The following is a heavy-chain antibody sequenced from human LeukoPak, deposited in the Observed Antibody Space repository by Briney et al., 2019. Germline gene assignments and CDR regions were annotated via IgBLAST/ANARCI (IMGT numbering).Heavy chain of an antibody. CDR3: ACPLRFLEWFPQG. D-gene: IGHD3-3*01. V-gene: IGHV4-39*01. Sequence: PSETLSLTCTVSGGSISSSSYYWGWIRQPPGKGLEWIGSIYYSGSTYYNPSLKSRVTISVDTSKNQFSLKLSSVTAADTAVYYCACPLRFLEWFPQGWGQGTLVTVSS. CDR2: IYYSGST. J-gene: IGHJ4*02. CDR1: GGSISSSSYY.